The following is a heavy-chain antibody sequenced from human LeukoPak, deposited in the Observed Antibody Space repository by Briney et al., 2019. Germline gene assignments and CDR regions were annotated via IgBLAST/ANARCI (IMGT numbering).Heavy chain of an antibody. CDR1: GGSISSYY. D-gene: IGHD6-19*01. Sequence: PSETLSLTCTVSGGSISSYYWSWIRQPPGKGLERIGYIYYSGSTNYNPSLKSRVTISVDTSKNQFSLKLSSVTAADTAVYYCASIAVAGIIDYWGQGTLVTVSS. J-gene: IGHJ4*02. V-gene: IGHV4-59*08. CDR2: IYYSGST. CDR3: ASIAVAGIIDY.